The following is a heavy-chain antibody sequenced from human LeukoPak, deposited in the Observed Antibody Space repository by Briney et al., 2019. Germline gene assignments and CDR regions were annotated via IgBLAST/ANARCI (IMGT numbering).Heavy chain of an antibody. J-gene: IGHJ4*02. CDR1: GFGFSNYW. CDR3: ARDRGYSNFDY. V-gene: IGHV3-7*01. Sequence: GGSLRLSCAAAGFGFSNYWMSGVRQAPGKGLEWVANMHEDGSEKNYVDSVNGRFTISRDNAQDSLYLQMNSLRAEDTAVYYCARDRGYSNFDYWGQGTLLTVSS. CDR2: MHEDGSEK. D-gene: IGHD4-11*01.